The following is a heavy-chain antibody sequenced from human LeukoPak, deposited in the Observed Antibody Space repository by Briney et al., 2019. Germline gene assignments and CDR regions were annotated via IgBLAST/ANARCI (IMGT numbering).Heavy chain of an antibody. Sequence: GESLRLSCVASGFTVANTRMGWVRQPPGKGLGWVSVIYRDGTTSYADSVKGRFTISGDISKNTVYLQMNNLRAEDTAIYYCIRERFGDYAENWGQGTLVTVSS. CDR3: IRERFGDYAEN. V-gene: IGHV3-53*03. J-gene: IGHJ4*02. D-gene: IGHD4-17*01. CDR2: IYRDGTT. CDR1: GFTVANTR.